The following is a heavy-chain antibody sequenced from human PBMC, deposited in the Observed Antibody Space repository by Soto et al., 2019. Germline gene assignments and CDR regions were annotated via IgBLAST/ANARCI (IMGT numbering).Heavy chain of an antibody. D-gene: IGHD6-6*01. CDR2: INPNSGGT. CDR3: ARIAARGSFYYNYGMDV. J-gene: IGHJ6*02. CDR1: GYTFSGYY. V-gene: IGHV1-2*02. Sequence: GXSVKVSCKASGYTFSGYYIHWVRQAPVQGLEWMGWINPNSGGTNYAQKFQGRVTMTRDTSIRTAYMELSSLTSDDTAVYYCARIAARGSFYYNYGMDVWGQGTTVTVSS.